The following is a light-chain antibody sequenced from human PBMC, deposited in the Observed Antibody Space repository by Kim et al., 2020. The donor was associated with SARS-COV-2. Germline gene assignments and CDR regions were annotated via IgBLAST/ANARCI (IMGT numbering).Light chain of an antibody. CDR1: QRIGNN. V-gene: IGKV3-15*01. CDR2: GAS. J-gene: IGKJ1*01. CDR3: QEYSNWPT. Sequence: SGSPGERATLSCRASQRIGNNLAWYQQKSGQPPRLLIYGASTRATGIPARFSGSGSGTEFTLTISSLQSEDFAVYYCQEYSNWPTFGRGTKVDIK.